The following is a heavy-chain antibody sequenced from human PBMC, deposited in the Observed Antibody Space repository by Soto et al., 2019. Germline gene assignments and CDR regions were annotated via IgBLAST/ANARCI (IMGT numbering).Heavy chain of an antibody. CDR1: GGSFSDYY. Sequence: PSETLSLTCAVYGGSFSDYYWSWIRQPPGKGLEWIGEINHSGSTNYNPSLKSRVTISVDTSKNQFSLKLSSVTAADTAVYYCARGRSTPVVRTAPKWFDPWGQGTLVTVSS. V-gene: IGHV4-34*01. J-gene: IGHJ5*02. CDR3: ARGRSTPVVRTAPKWFDP. CDR2: INHSGST. D-gene: IGHD2-2*01.